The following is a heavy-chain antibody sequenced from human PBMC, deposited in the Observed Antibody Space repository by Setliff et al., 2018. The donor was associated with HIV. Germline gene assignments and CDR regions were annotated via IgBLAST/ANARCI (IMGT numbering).Heavy chain of an antibody. J-gene: IGHJ4*02. CDR1: GFIFGNAW. CDR3: TTEVFRQWLVGDY. D-gene: IGHD6-19*01. V-gene: IGHV3-15*01. CDR2: IKSKSDDGTT. Sequence: PGGSLRLSCAASGFIFGNAWMSWVRQAPGKGLEWVGRIKSKSDDGTTDYAAPVKGRFTISRDDSKNTLYLQMKSLKTEDTAVYYCTTEVFRQWLVGDYWGQGTLVTV.